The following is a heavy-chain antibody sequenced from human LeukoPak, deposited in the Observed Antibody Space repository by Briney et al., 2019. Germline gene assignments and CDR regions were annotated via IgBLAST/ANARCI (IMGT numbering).Heavy chain of an antibody. CDR2: IIPILGIA. CDR1: GGTFSSYA. D-gene: IGHD3-10*01. J-gene: IGHJ4*02. Sequence: ASVKVSCKASGGTFSSYAISWVRQAPGQGLEWMGRIIPILGIANYAQKFRGRVTITADKSTSTAYMELSSLRSEDTAVYYCAREGVRGLIRVLFDSWGQGTLVTVSS. CDR3: AREGVRGLIRVLFDS. V-gene: IGHV1-69*04.